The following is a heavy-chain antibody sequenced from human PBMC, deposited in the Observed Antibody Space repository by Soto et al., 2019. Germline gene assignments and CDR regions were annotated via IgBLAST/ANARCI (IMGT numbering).Heavy chain of an antibody. CDR1: GLTFRNDW. D-gene: IGHD4-17*01. Sequence: EMQLVESGGGLVQPGGSLRLSCAGSGLTFRNDWLGWVLQAPGKGLDWVANINQDGSERYYVDSVRGRFTISRDNVDNSMYLQLNSLRPDDTAGYYCAVYVYGVSAAAYWGQGTLVIVSS. CDR2: INQDGSER. CDR3: AVYVYGVSAAAY. J-gene: IGHJ4*02. V-gene: IGHV3-7*03.